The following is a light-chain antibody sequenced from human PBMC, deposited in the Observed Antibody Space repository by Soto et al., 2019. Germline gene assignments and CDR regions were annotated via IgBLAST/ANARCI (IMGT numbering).Light chain of an antibody. CDR1: SSDVGGYDY. V-gene: IGLV2-11*01. CDR3: CSSGGSYTWV. Sequence: QSALTQPRSVSGSPGQSVTISCSGTSSDVGGYDYVSWYQQHPGKAPKLMIYGVSKWPSGVPDRFSGSKSGNTASLTISGLQAEDEADYYCCSSGGSYTWVFGGGTKLTVL. J-gene: IGLJ2*01. CDR2: GVS.